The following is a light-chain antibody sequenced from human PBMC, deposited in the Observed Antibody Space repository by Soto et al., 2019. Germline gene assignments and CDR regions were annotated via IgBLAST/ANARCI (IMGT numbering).Light chain of an antibody. V-gene: IGLV2-14*01. Sequence: QSALTQPASVSGSPGQSITISCTGTSSDVGGYDFVSWYRQYPGQAPKILIYEVTHRPSGVPDRFSGSKSGNTASLTISGLQADDEDDYYCSSYTITCSPVFGPGTKLTVL. CDR2: EVT. CDR1: SSDVGGYDF. J-gene: IGLJ1*01. CDR3: SSYTITCSPV.